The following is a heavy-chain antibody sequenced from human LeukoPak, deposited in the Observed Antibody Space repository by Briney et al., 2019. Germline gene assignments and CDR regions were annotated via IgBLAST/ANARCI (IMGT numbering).Heavy chain of an antibody. CDR1: GFTFDDYG. J-gene: IGHJ3*02. V-gene: IGHV3-20*01. CDR3: ARTGYSGSYLYAFDI. D-gene: IGHD1-26*01. CDR2: INWNAGST. Sequence: PGGSLRLSCAASGFTFDDYGMSWVRQAPGKGLEWVSGINWNAGSTGYADSVKGRFTISRDNAKNSLYLQMNSLRAEDTALYHCARTGYSGSYLYAFDIWGQGTMVTVSS.